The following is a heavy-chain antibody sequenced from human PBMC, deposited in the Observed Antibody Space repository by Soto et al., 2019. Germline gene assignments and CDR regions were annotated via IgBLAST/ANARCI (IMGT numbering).Heavy chain of an antibody. CDR1: GFSMSDHF. CDR2: IRDSDRGSAT. Sequence: QVQLVESGGDLVKPGGSLRLSCAASGFSMSDHFMSWIRQAPGKGLEWVSDIRDSDRGSATQYGDSVKGRFTISRDNAENSLYLQMNSLRVEDTAVYYCARERWANPDYWGQGTLVTVSS. J-gene: IGHJ4*02. V-gene: IGHV3-11*01. D-gene: IGHD3-16*01. CDR3: ARERWANPDY.